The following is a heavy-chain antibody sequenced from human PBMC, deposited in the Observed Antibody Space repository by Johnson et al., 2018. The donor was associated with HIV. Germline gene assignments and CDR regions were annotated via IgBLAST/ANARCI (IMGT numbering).Heavy chain of an antibody. CDR1: GFIFSRSW. V-gene: IGHV3-74*01. Sequence: VQLVESGGGLVQPGGSLRLSCAASGFIFSRSWMHWVRQAPGKGLVWVSRINGDGTGSTYADSVKGRFTIARDNAKNTLYLEMKSLRREDTGVYHCAKDMAPPSRIAAAASHAFDIWGQGTMVTVSS. J-gene: IGHJ3*02. CDR2: INGDGTGS. CDR3: AKDMAPPSRIAAAASHAFDI. D-gene: IGHD6-13*01.